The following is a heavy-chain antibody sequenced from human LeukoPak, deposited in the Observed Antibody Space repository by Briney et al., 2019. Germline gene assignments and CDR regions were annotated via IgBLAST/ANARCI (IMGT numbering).Heavy chain of an antibody. CDR1: GYSFTGYY. D-gene: IGHD5-18*01. CDR3: ARHGIQPFDY. V-gene: IGHV1-8*02. J-gene: IGHJ4*02. Sequence: ASVKVSCKASGYSFTGYYMHWVRQATGQGLEWMGWMNPNSGNTGYAQKFQGRVTMTRNTSISTAYMELSSLRSEDTAVYYCARHGIQPFDYWGQGTLVTVSS. CDR2: MNPNSGNT.